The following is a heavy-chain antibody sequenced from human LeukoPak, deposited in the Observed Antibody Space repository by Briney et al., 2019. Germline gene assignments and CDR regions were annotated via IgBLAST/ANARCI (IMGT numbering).Heavy chain of an antibody. V-gene: IGHV4-39*01. CDR3: ARHRYYGSGSYSLNWFDP. Sequence: KPSETLSLTCTVSDGSISSYYWGWIRQPPGKGLEWIGSIYYSESTYYNPSLKSRVTISVDTSKNQFSLKLSSVTAADTAVYYCARHRYYGSGSYSLNWFDPWGQGTLVTVSS. CDR1: DGSISSYY. J-gene: IGHJ5*02. CDR2: IYYSEST. D-gene: IGHD3-10*01.